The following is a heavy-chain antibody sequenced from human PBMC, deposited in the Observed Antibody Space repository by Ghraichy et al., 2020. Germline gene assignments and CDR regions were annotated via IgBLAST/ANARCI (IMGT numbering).Heavy chain of an antibody. V-gene: IGHV3-9*01. CDR2: ISLNSGSI. Sequence: GGSLRLSCAASGFTFDDYAMHWVRQAPGKGLEWVSGISLNSGSIGYADSVKGRFTISRDNAKNSLYLQMNSLRAEDTALYYCAKDSKRWLQSLNYWGQGTLVTVSS. D-gene: IGHD5-24*01. CDR3: AKDSKRWLQSLNY. J-gene: IGHJ4*02. CDR1: GFTFDDYA.